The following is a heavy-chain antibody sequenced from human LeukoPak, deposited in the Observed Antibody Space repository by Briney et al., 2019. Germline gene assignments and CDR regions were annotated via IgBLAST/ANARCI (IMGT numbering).Heavy chain of an antibody. D-gene: IGHD3-16*01. J-gene: IGHJ4*02. CDR1: GFTFRSYW. CDR2: INGDGSSI. CDR3: ARDVGAVLGEVYFDY. V-gene: IGHV3-74*01. Sequence: PGGSLRLSCAGSGFTFRSYWMHWVRQDPGKGLVWVARINGDGSSISYADSVKGRFTISRDNAKNTLYLQMNSLRAEDTAVHYCARDVGAVLGEVYFDYWGQGTLVTVSS.